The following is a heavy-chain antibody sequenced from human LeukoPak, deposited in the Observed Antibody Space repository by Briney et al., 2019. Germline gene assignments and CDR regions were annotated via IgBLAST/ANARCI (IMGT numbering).Heavy chain of an antibody. J-gene: IGHJ6*02. CDR3: AAGSYYGSGSSRYYYYYGMDV. CDR2: IVVGSGNT. V-gene: IGHV1-58*02. D-gene: IGHD3-10*01. Sequence: SVKVSCKASGFTFTSSAMQWVRQARGQRHEWIGWIVVGSGNTNYAQKFQERVTITRDMSTSTAYMELSSLRSEDTAVYYCAAGSYYGSGSSRYYYYYGMDVWGQGTTVTVSS. CDR1: GFTFTSSA.